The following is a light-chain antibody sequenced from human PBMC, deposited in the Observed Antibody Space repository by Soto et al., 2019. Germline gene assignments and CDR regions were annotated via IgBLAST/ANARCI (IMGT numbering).Light chain of an antibody. CDR1: SSDVGAYNY. J-gene: IGLJ2*01. V-gene: IGLV2-11*01. CDR2: DVF. Sequence: QSALTQPRSVSGSPGQSVTISCTGTSSDVGAYNYVSWHQQHPGKAPKLVIYDVFQRPSGVPDRFSASKSGITASLTISGLQAEDEADYYCCSYAAGDSFKFGGGTKVTVL. CDR3: CSYAAGDSFK.